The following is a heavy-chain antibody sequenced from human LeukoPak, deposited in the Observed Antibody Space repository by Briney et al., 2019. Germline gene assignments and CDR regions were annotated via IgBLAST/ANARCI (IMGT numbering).Heavy chain of an antibody. V-gene: IGHV3-7*01. J-gene: IGHJ4*02. CDR3: ARTSGFGYYDSSGYPYYFDY. CDR2: IKQDGSEK. CDR1: GFTFSSYW. D-gene: IGHD3-22*01. Sequence: GGSLRLSCAASGFTFSSYWMSWVRQAPGKGLEWVANIKQDGSEKYYVDSVKGRFTISRDNAKNSLYLQMNSLRAEDTAVYYCARTSGFGYYDSSGYPYYFDYWGQGTLVTVSS.